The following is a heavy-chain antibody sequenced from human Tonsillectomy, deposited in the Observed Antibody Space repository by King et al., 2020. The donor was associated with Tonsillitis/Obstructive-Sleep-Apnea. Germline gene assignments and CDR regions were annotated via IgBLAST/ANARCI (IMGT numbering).Heavy chain of an antibody. D-gene: IGHD3-3*02. J-gene: IGHJ4*02. Sequence: QLQESGPGLVKPSETLSLTCTVSGGSINNNNYYWAWMRQPPGKGPEWIGTMYYTGSTYYNPSLKTRVTISVDTSKNQFSLRLSSVAAADTALYYCARLAFLDYLPVYYFDYWGQGTLVTGSA. V-gene: IGHV4-39*01. CDR3: ARLAFLDYLPVYYFDY. CDR1: GGSINNNNYY. CDR2: MYYTGST.